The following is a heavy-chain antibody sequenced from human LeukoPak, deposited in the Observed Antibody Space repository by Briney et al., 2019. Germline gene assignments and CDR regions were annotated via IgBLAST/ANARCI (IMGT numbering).Heavy chain of an antibody. V-gene: IGHV3-21*01. CDR2: ISSSSTYI. CDR1: GFTFSSYS. Sequence: GGSLRLSCAASGFTFSSYSMTWVRQAPGKGLEWVSSISSSSTYIYYADSVRGRFTISRDNAKNSLFLQMNSLRAEDTAVYYCARVGGSSSRWFDPWGQGTLVTVSS. D-gene: IGHD6-6*01. CDR3: ARVGGSSSRWFDP. J-gene: IGHJ5*02.